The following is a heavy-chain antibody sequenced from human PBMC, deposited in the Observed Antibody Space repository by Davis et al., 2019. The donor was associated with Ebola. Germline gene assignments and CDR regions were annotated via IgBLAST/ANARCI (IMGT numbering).Heavy chain of an antibody. CDR3: ARLLTPRYCSADGCYLKIIEN. CDR1: GITFSAYY. CDR2: ISIGGKNM. Sequence: SLKISCAASGITFSAYYIRWLSQAPVQGLKWISYISIGGKNMHYVSSVKGRFTVSRDNAKNSLYLQMNNLRAEDTAVYYCARLLTPRYCSADGCYLKIIENWGQGTLVSVSS. J-gene: IGHJ4*02. D-gene: IGHD2-15*01. V-gene: IGHV3-11*01.